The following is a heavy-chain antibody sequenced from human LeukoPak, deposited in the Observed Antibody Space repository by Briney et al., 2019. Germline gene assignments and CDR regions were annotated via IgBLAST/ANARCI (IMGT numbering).Heavy chain of an antibody. CDR1: GGSISSSSYY. J-gene: IGHJ4*02. D-gene: IGHD3-22*01. V-gene: IGHV4-39*01. CDR2: IYYSGST. CDR3: ARLAHYYDSSGYYWEYYFDF. Sequence: SETLSLTCTVSGGSISSSSYYWGWIRQPPGKGLEWIGSIYYSGSTYYNPSLKSRVTISVDTSKNQFSLKLSSVTAADTAVYYCARLAHYYDSSGYYWEYYFDFWGQGTLVTVSS.